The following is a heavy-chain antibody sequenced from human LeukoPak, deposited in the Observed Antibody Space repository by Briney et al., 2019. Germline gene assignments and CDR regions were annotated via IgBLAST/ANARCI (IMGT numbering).Heavy chain of an antibody. J-gene: IGHJ4*02. CDR1: GYTFTSYG. CDR3: ARGLYYDYVWGSYPDY. D-gene: IGHD3-16*01. Sequence: ASVKVSCKASGYTFTSYGISWVRQAPGQGLEWMGWISAYNGNTNYAQKLQGRVTMTTDTSTSTAYMELRSLRSDDTAVYYCARGLYYDYVWGSYPDYWGQGTLVTVSS. V-gene: IGHV1-18*01. CDR2: ISAYNGNT.